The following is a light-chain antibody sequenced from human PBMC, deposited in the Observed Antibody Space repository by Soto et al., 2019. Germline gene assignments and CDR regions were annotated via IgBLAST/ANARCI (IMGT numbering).Light chain of an antibody. CDR2: GAS. J-gene: IGKJ5*01. V-gene: IGKV3-20*01. Sequence: EIVLTQSPGTLSLSPGERATLSCSASQSVSRSYLAWYQQKPGQAPRLLIYGASRRATGIPDRFSGSESGTDFTLTISRLEREDFAVYYCQQYDRSPRTFGQGTRLEIE. CDR3: QQYDRSPRT. CDR1: QSVSRSY.